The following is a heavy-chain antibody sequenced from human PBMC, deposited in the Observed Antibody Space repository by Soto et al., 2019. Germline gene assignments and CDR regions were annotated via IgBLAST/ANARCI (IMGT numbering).Heavy chain of an antibody. D-gene: IGHD5-12*01. CDR3: ARAGYDSFDY. CDR1: GGSISSGGYY. CDR2: IYYSGST. Sequence: SETLSLTCTVSGGSISSGGYYWSWIRQHPGKGLEWIGYIYYSGSTYYNPSLKSRVTISVGTSKNQFSLKLSSVTAADTAVYYCARAGYDSFDYWGQGTLVTVSS. J-gene: IGHJ4*02. V-gene: IGHV4-31*03.